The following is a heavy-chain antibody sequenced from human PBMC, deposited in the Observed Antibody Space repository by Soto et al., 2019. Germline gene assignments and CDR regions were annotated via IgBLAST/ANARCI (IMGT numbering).Heavy chain of an antibody. Sequence: EVQLLESGGGWLQPGGSLRLSCAASGFTFSSYAMNWVRQAPGKGLEWVSGITGSGAGSYYSDSVKGRFTIYRDNSKTPLSLQMTSLRAEDTAVYYCAKAYSNSWPNDWFEPWGQGTLVTVSS. D-gene: IGHD6-13*01. CDR1: GFTFSSYA. CDR3: AKAYSNSWPNDWFEP. V-gene: IGHV3-23*01. CDR2: ITGSGAGS. J-gene: IGHJ5*02.